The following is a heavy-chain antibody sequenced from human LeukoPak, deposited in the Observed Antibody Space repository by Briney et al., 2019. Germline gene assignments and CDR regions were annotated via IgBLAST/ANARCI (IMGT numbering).Heavy chain of an antibody. CDR2: INTDGSST. V-gene: IGHV3-74*01. Sequence: PGGSLRLSCAVSGFTFSTYWMHWVRQVAGKGLVWVSRINTDGSSTSYADSVKGRFTISRDNAKNTLYLQMNSLRAEDTAVYYCAKDMGPSVVVPAAVDYWGQGTLVTVSS. J-gene: IGHJ4*02. CDR1: GFTFSTYW. D-gene: IGHD2-2*01. CDR3: AKDMGPSVVVPAAVDY.